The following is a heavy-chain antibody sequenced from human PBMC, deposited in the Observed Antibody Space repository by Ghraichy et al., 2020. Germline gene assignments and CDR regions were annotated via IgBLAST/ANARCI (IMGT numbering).Heavy chain of an antibody. CDR2: IKSKTDGGTT. CDR3: TTPLSTMIVVADAFDI. Sequence: GESLNISCAASGFTFSNAWMSWVRQAPGKGLEWVGRIKSKTDGGTTDYAAPVKGRFTISRDDSKNTLYLQMNSLKTEDTAVYYCTTPLSTMIVVADAFDIWGQGTMVTVSS. CDR1: GFTFSNAW. D-gene: IGHD3-22*01. J-gene: IGHJ3*02. V-gene: IGHV3-15*01.